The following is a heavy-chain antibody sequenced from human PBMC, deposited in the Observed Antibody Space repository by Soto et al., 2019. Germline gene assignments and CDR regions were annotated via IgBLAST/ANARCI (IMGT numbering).Heavy chain of an antibody. CDR1: GFTFSSYG. V-gene: IGHV3-33*01. Sequence: PGGSLRLSCAASGFTFSSYGMHWVRQDPGKGLEWVAVIWYDGSNKYYADSVKGRFTISRDNSKNTLYLQMNSLRAEDTAVYYCARVGVVVPAAIPWRLDYYGMDVWGQGTTVTVSS. CDR2: IWYDGSNK. CDR3: ARVGVVVPAAIPWRLDYYGMDV. D-gene: IGHD2-2*02. J-gene: IGHJ6*02.